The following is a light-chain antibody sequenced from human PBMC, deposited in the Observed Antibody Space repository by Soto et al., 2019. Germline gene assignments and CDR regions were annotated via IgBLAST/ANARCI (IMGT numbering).Light chain of an antibody. J-gene: IGLJ2*01. CDR2: YDS. CDR3: QVWDSSSVV. Sequence: SYELTQPPSVSVAPGKTARITCGGNHIGRKSVHWYQQKPGQAPVLVIYYDSERPSGIPERVSGSNSGNTATLTISRVEAGDEADYYCQVWDSSSVVFGGGTKLTVL. V-gene: IGLV3-21*04. CDR1: HIGRKS.